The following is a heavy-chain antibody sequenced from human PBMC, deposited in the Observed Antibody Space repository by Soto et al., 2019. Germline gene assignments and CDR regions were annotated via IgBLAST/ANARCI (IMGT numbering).Heavy chain of an antibody. J-gene: IGHJ6*03. V-gene: IGHV3-11*01. CDR3: ARGGGCSSTSCASGQYYIEV. Sequence: QVQLVESGGGLVKPGGSLRLSCAASGFTFSDYYMSWIRQAPGKGLEWVSYISSSGSTIYYADSVKGRFTISTDNAKNSLSVQMNSLRAEDTAVYYCARGGGCSSTSCASGQYYIEVWGKGTTVTVSS. CDR2: ISSSGSTI. D-gene: IGHD2-2*01. CDR1: GFTFSDYY.